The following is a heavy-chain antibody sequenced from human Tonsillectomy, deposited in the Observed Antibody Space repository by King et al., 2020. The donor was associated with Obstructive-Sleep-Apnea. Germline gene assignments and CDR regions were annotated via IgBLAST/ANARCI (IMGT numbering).Heavy chain of an antibody. V-gene: IGHV2-5*02. CDR2: LYLDDDK. J-gene: IGHJ4*02. CDR1: GFSLSTSGVG. D-gene: IGHD6-13*01. Sequence: TLKESGPPLVKPTQTLTLTCTFSGFSLSTSGVGVGWIRQPPGKALEWLALLYLDDDKRYSPSLKSRLTITKDTSKNQVVLTMTNLDPVDTATYYCAHFSSPAFHFWGQGTLVTVSS. CDR3: AHFSSPAFHF.